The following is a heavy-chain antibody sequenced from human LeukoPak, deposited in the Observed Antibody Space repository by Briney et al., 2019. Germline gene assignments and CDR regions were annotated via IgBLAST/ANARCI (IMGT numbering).Heavy chain of an antibody. CDR2: ISNSGGST. J-gene: IGHJ6*03. Sequence: QSGGSLRLSCAASGFTVSSNYMSWVRQAPGKGLEWVSAISNSGGSTYYADSVKGRFTISRDNSKNTLYLQMNSLRAEDTAVYYCARDQRPYYYYMDVWGKGTTVTVSS. V-gene: IGHV3-53*05. D-gene: IGHD1-1*01. CDR1: GFTVSSNY. CDR3: ARDQRPYYYYMDV.